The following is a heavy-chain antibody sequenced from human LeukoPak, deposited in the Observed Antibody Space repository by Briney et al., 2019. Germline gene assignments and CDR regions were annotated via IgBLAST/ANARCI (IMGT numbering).Heavy chain of an antibody. CDR1: GLTFSTSG. V-gene: IGHV3-21*06. D-gene: IGHD1-14*01. Sequence: NPGGSLRLSXTASGLTFSTSGFNWVRQAPGKGLEWVASIGPTGSDRYHADSIKGRFTISRDNANNFLYLQMSSLRAEDTAVYYCATETNGRHYDYWGQGTLLTVSS. CDR3: ATETNGRHYDY. CDR2: IGPTGSDR. J-gene: IGHJ4*02.